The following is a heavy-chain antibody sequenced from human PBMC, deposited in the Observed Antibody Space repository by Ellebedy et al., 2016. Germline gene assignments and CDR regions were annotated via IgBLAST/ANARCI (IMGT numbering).Heavy chain of an antibody. CDR2: IQQDEGKK. CDR1: GFTFANYW. V-gene: IGHV3-7*01. Sequence: GESLKISCAASGFTFANYWMYWVRQAPGKGLEWVANIQQDEGKKNYLDSVKGRFTISRDNARNSLYLQMNSLRVDDTALYYCARDLAPTRGKTYYDAVDLWGQGTMVTVSS. D-gene: IGHD2-21*01. J-gene: IGHJ3*01. CDR3: ARDLAPTRGKTYYDAVDL.